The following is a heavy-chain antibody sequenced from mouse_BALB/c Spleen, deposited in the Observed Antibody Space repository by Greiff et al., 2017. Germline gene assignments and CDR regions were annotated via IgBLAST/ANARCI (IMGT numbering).Heavy chain of an antibody. CDR3: ARDDYDSWFAY. CDR2: INSNGGST. D-gene: IGHD2-4*01. Sequence: EVQGVESGGDLVKPGGSLKLSCAASGFTFSSYGMSWVRQTPDKRLELVATINSNGGSTYYPDSVKGRFTISRDNAKNTLYLQMSSLKSEDTAMYYCARDDYDSWFAYWGQGTLVTVSA. CDR1: GFTFSSYG. J-gene: IGHJ3*01. V-gene: IGHV5-6-3*01.